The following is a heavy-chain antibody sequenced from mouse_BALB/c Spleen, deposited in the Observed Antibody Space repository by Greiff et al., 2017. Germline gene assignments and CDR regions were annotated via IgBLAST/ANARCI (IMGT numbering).Heavy chain of an antibody. CDR3: ARYYDYEDWFAY. Sequence: EVQGVESGGGLVQPGGSRKLSCAASGFTFSSFGMHWVRQAPEKGLEWVAYISSGSSTIYYADTVKGRFTISRDNPKNTLFLQMTSLRSEDTAMYYCARYYDYEDWFAYWGQGTLVTVSA. V-gene: IGHV5-17*02. J-gene: IGHJ3*01. D-gene: IGHD2-4*01. CDR2: ISSGSSTI. CDR1: GFTFSSFG.